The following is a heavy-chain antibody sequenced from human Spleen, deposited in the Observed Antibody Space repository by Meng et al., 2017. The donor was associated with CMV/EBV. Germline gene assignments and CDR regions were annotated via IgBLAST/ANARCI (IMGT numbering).Heavy chain of an antibody. CDR1: GYTFTSYD. J-gene: IGHJ3*02. CDR2: MNPNSGNT. Sequence: ASVKVSCKVSGYTFTSYDINWVRQATGQGLEWMGWMNPNSGNTGYAQKFQGRVTMTRDTSISTAYMELSRLRSDDTAVYYCARDCSSTSCSDAFDIWGQGTMVTVSS. V-gene: IGHV1-8*02. CDR3: ARDCSSTSCSDAFDI. D-gene: IGHD2-2*01.